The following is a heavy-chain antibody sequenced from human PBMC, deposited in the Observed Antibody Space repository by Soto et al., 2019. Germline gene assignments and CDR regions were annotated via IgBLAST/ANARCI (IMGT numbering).Heavy chain of an antibody. CDR2: IYYSGST. D-gene: IGHD2-21*01. CDR3: ARAIRAVDPVYFDY. V-gene: IGHV4-31*03. J-gene: IGHJ4*02. Sequence: QVQLQESGPGLVKPSQTLSLTCTVSGGSISSGGYYWSWIRQHPGKGLEWNGYIYYSGSTYYNPSLKSRVTLSVDTSKNQFSLKLSSVNAADTAVYYCARAIRAVDPVYFDYWGQGTLVTVSS. CDR1: GGSISSGGYY.